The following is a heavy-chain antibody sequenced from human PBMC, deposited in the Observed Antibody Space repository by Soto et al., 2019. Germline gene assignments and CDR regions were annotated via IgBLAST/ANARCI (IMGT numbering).Heavy chain of an antibody. CDR2: IYYSGST. D-gene: IGHD2-2*02. J-gene: IGHJ5*02. CDR3: ARGYCSSTSCYIFWFDP. Sequence: KPSETLSLTCTVSGGSISSYYWSWIRQPPGKGLEWIGYIYYSGSTNYNPSLKSRVTISVDTSKNQFSLKLSSVTAADTAVYYCARGYCSSTSCYIFWFDPWGQGTLVTVSS. CDR1: GGSISSYY. V-gene: IGHV4-59*01.